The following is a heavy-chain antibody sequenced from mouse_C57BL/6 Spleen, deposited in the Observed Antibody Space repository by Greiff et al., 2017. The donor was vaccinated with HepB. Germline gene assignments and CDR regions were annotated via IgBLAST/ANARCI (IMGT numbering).Heavy chain of an antibody. CDR3: ARHRDYDAMDY. V-gene: IGHV1-82*01. CDR2: IYPGDGDT. CDR1: GYALSSSW. J-gene: IGHJ4*01. Sequence: VQLQQSGPELVKPGASVKISCKASGYALSSSWMNWVKQRPGQGLEWIGRIYPGDGDTNYNGKFKGKATLTADKSSSTAYMQLSSLTSEDSAVYFLARHRDYDAMDYWGQGTSVTVAS. D-gene: IGHD2-13*01.